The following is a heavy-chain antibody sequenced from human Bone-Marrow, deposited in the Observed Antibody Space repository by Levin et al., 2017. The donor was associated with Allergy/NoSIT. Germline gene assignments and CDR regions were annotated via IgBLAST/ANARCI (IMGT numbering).Heavy chain of an antibody. CDR2: IYSSGST. CDR3: ARGSGYPRYFDY. Sequence: ASVKVSCAASGFTVSGNYMSWVRQAPGKGPEWVSVIYSSGSTYFADSVKGRFIISRDISKNTLYLQMNSLRAEDTAVYYCARGSGYPRYFDYWGQGTLVTVSS. J-gene: IGHJ4*02. D-gene: IGHD5-12*01. V-gene: IGHV3-53*01. CDR1: GFTVSGNY.